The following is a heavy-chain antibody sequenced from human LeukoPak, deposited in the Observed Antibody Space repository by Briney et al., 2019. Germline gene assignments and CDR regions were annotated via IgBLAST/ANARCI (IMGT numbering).Heavy chain of an antibody. D-gene: IGHD6-13*01. V-gene: IGHV1-2*02. CDR1: GYAFTGYY. CDR2: INPKSGGT. CDR3: AREDATLVAAAGTSLFDY. Sequence: ASVKVSCKASGYAFTGYYMHWVRQAPGQGLEWMGWINPKSGGTNYAQKFQGRVTMTRDTSISTAYMELSRLRSDDTAVYYCAREDATLVAAAGTSLFDYWGQGTLVTVSS. J-gene: IGHJ4*02.